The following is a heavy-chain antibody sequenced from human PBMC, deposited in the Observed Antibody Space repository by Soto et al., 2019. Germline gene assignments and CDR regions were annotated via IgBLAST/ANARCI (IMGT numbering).Heavy chain of an antibody. CDR2: ISGSGGST. Sequence: GGSVKLTSAAPGVSFSSKAMSWVRQAPGKGLEWVSAISGSGGSTYYADSVKGRFTISRDNSKNTLYLQMNSLRAEDTAVYYCAKEGEYYYSDLDVWGKWTTVTCSS. D-gene: IGHD3-10*01. J-gene: IGHJ6*03. CDR1: GVSFSSKA. V-gene: IGHV3-23*01. CDR3: AKEGEYYYSDLDV.